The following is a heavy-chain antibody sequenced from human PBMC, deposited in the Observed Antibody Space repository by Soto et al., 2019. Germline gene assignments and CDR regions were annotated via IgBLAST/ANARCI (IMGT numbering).Heavy chain of an antibody. CDR2: INHRGST. CDR1: GGSFSGYY. CDR3: ARGEGTTTIDS. D-gene: IGHD1-26*01. J-gene: IGHJ4*02. V-gene: IGHV4-34*01. Sequence: QVQLQQWGAGLLKPSETLSLTCAVYGGSFSGYYWSWIRQPPGKGLEWIGEINHRGSTNYNPSLNSRVTISVDTSKNQFSLKLSSVTAADTAVYYCARGEGTTTIDSWGQGTLVTVSS.